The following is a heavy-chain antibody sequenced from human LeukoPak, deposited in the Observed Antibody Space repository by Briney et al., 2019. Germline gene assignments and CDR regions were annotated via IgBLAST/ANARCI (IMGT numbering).Heavy chain of an antibody. V-gene: IGHV3-48*02. D-gene: IGHD3-9*01. J-gene: IGHJ4*02. CDR2: IRTTAEGAKYA. CDR3: AMDQRYAFDY. Sequence: GGSLRLSCATSGFSFTDYPMNWVRQAPGKGLEWISNIRTTAEGAKYAYYADSVKGRVTISRDDGKNTLYLHMNSLRDDDTAVYYCAMDQRYAFDYWGQGILVTVSS. CDR1: GFSFTDYP.